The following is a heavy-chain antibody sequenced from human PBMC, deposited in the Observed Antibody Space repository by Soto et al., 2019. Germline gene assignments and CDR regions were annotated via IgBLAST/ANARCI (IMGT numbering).Heavy chain of an antibody. CDR3: RTAIGIYGLDI. J-gene: IGHJ6*04. CDR2: IKSKTDGGKA. CDR1: RFSFTNAW. V-gene: IGHV3-15*01. Sequence: EVQLVESGGGFVQPGGSLRLSCVASRFSFTNAWMSWVRQAPGKGPEWVGRIKSKTDGGKADYAAPVKGRFTISRDDSQNTLYLHMDSLRTEDTALYHCRTAIGIYGLDIWGKGTTVTVSS. D-gene: IGHD1-26*01.